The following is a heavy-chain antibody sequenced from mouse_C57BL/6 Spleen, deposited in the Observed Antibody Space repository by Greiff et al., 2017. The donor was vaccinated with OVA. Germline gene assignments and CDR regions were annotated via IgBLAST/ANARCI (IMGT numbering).Heavy chain of an antibody. Sequence: QVQLQQPGAELVKPGASVKMSCKASGYTFTSYWITWVKQRPGQGLEWIGDIYPGSGSTNYNEKFKSKATLTVDTSSSTAYMQLSSLTSEDSAVYYCARKNDGYYEDAMDYWGQGTSVTVSS. D-gene: IGHD2-3*01. CDR3: ARKNDGYYEDAMDY. V-gene: IGHV1-55*01. J-gene: IGHJ4*01. CDR2: IYPGSGST. CDR1: GYTFTSYW.